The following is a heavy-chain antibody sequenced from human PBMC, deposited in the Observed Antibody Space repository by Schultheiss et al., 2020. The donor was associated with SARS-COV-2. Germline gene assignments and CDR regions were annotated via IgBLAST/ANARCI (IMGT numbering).Heavy chain of an antibody. V-gene: IGHV3-23*01. J-gene: IGHJ4*02. CDR2: ISGSGGST. CDR1: GFTFDDYA. CDR3: ARGSFGAAAGLDY. Sequence: GGSLRLSCAASGFTFDDYAMHWVRQAPGKGLEWVSAISGSGGSTYYPGSVKGRFTISRDNSKNTLYLQMNSLRGEDTAVYYCARGSFGAAAGLDYWGLGTLVTVSS. D-gene: IGHD6-13*01.